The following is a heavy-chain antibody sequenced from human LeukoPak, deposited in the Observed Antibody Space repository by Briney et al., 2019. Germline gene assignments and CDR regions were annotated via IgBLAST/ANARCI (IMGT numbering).Heavy chain of an antibody. V-gene: IGHV4-38-2*02. D-gene: IGHD3-3*01. CDR1: GDFISSGYY. CDR3: VRDDMWSGYYYFDY. J-gene: IGHJ4*02. Sequence: SETLSLTCTVSGDFISSGYYWGWIRQPPGRGLEWIGSIYHGGSAFYNPSLRSRVTISVDTSKNQFSLKLTSVTAADTAVYYCVRDDMWSGYYYFDYWGQGTLVTVSS. CDR2: IYHGGSA.